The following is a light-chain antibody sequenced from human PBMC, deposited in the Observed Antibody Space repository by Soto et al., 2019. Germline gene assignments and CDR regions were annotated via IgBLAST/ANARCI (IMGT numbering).Light chain of an antibody. V-gene: IGKV1-5*01. Sequence: DIQMTQSPSTLSASVGDRVTITCRASQPISTWLAWYQEKPGKAPKLLIYDASSLEGGVPSRFSGSGSGTDFTLTINSLQPEYFASYYCQQGYNFPRAFGQGTKVDIK. CDR2: DAS. CDR3: QQGYNFPRA. J-gene: IGKJ1*01. CDR1: QPISTW.